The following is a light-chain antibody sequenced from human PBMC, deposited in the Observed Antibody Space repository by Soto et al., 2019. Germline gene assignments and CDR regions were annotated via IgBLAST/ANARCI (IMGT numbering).Light chain of an antibody. J-gene: IGLJ2*01. CDR3: SSYTSSSTLAV. CDR1: SSDVGGYNY. Sequence: QSALTQPASVYGSPGQSITISCTGTSSDVGGYNYVSWYQQDPGKAPKLMIYDVNNRPSGVSNRFSGSKSGNTASLTISGLQAEDEAYYYCSSYTSSSTLAVFGGGTKLTVL. CDR2: DVN. V-gene: IGLV2-14*01.